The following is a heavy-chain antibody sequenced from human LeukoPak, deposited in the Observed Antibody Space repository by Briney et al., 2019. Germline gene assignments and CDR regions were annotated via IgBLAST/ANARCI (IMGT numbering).Heavy chain of an antibody. D-gene: IGHD1-26*01. CDR2: INSDGSST. CDR3: VTGSSGVDYYYGMDV. J-gene: IGHJ6*02. Sequence: GGSLRLSCAASGFTFSSYWMHWVRHAPGKGLVWVSRINSDGSSTSYADSVKGRFTISRDNAKNTLYLQMNSLRAEDTAVYYCVTGSSGVDYYYGMDVWGQGTTVTVSS. CDR1: GFTFSSYW. V-gene: IGHV3-74*01.